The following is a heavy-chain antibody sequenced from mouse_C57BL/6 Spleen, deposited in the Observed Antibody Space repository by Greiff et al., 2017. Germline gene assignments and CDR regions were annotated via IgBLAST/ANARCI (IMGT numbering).Heavy chain of an antibody. CDR1: EFTFSDYY. Sequence: EVKLMESGGGLVQPGGSLKLSCAASEFTFSDYYMYWVRQTPEKRLEWVAYISNGGGSTYYPDTVKGRFTISRDNAKNTLYLQMSRLKSEDTAMYYCARQWDSNYVAWFAYWGQGTLVTVSA. D-gene: IGHD2-5*01. J-gene: IGHJ3*01. V-gene: IGHV5-12*01. CDR3: ARQWDSNYVAWFAY. CDR2: ISNGGGST.